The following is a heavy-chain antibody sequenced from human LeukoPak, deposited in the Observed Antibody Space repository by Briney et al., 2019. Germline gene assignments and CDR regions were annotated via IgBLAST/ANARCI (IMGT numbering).Heavy chain of an antibody. V-gene: IGHV3-53*01. D-gene: IGHD6-13*01. CDR1: GFTVSSNY. J-gene: IGHJ4*02. CDR3: ARGLVQDVAAAGTGFDY. CDR2: IYSGGST. Sequence: PGGSLRLSYAASGFTVSSNYMSWVRQAPGKGLEWVSVIYSGGSTYYADSVKGRFTISRDNSKNTLYLQMNSLRAEDTAVYYCARGLVQDVAAAGTGFDYWGQGTLVTVSS.